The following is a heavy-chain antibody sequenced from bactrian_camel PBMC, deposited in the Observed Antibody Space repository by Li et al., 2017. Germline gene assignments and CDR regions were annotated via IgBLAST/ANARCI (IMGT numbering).Heavy chain of an antibody. J-gene: IGHJ6*01. CDR3: VTAVNREYETYDTGFGY. CDR1: GFTFSGYD. D-gene: IGHD4*01. V-gene: IGHV3S67*01. Sequence: VQLVESGGGLVQPGGSLRLSCAASGFTFSGYDMTWVRQAPGNECELVSTRGTDGSTYYTDFAKGRFTISRDNANNTLHLQMNSLTPEDTALYYCVTAVNREYETYDTGFGYWGRGTQVTV. CDR2: RGTDGST.